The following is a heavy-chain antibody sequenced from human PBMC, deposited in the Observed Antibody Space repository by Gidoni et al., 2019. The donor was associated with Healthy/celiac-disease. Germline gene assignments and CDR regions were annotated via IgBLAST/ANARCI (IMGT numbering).Heavy chain of an antibody. CDR1: GYSFTSYW. D-gene: IGHD3-16*01. CDR3: ARRRITFGGVTSGNAFDI. CDR2: IDPSDSYT. J-gene: IGHJ3*02. Sequence: EVQLVQSGAEVKKPGESLRISCKGSGYSFTSYWISWVRQMPGKGLEWMGRIDPSDSYTNYSPSFQGHVTISADKSISTAYLQWSSLKASDTAMYYCARRRITFGGVTSGNAFDIWGQGTMVTVSS. V-gene: IGHV5-10-1*03.